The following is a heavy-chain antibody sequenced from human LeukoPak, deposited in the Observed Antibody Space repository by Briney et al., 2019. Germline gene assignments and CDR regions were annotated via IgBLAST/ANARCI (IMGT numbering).Heavy chain of an antibody. D-gene: IGHD1-20*01. CDR3: ARGLINGHDFDY. CDR2: IHPISGGT. V-gene: IGHV1-2*04. J-gene: IGHJ4*02. CDR1: GYTFTGYY. Sequence: ASVKVSCKASGYTFTGYYMHWVRQVPGQGPEWMGWIHPISGGTNYAQKFQGWVTLTRDTSISTAYMDLSRLTSDDTAVYYCARGLINGHDFDYWGQGTLVAVSP.